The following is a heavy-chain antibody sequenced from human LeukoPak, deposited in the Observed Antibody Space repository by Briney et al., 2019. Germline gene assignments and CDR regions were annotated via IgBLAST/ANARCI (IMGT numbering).Heavy chain of an antibody. Sequence: SETLSLTCTVSGGSISSYYWSWIRQPPGKGLEWIGEINHSGSTNYNPSLKSRVTISVDTSKNQFSLKLSSVTAADTAVYYCASGVPAASPLYYYYYMDVWGKGTTVTVSS. CDR2: INHSGST. D-gene: IGHD2-2*01. V-gene: IGHV4-34*01. CDR3: ASGVPAASPLYYYYYMDV. CDR1: GGSISSYY. J-gene: IGHJ6*03.